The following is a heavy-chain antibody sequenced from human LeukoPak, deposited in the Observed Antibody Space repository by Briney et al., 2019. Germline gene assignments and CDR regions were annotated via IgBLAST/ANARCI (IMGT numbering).Heavy chain of an antibody. Sequence: ASVKVSCKASGYTCTGYYMHWVRQAPGQGLEWMGRINPNSGGTNYAQKFQGRVTMTRDTSISTAYMELSRLRSDDTAVYYCASETAYYDILTGHLDYWGQGTLVTVSS. V-gene: IGHV1-2*06. D-gene: IGHD3-9*01. J-gene: IGHJ4*02. CDR1: GYTCTGYY. CDR2: INPNSGGT. CDR3: ASETAYYDILTGHLDY.